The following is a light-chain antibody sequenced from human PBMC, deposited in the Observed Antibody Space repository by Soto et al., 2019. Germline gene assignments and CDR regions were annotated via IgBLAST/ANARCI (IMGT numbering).Light chain of an antibody. J-gene: IGKJ5*01. V-gene: IGKV3-11*01. CDR2: DAS. CDR3: QKRSNWPIT. CDR1: QSLSSY. Sequence: EIVLTQSPATLSLSPGERATLSCRASQSLSSYLAWYQQKPGQAPRLLIYDASNRATGIPARFSGSGSGTDFTLTISSLEPEDFAVYYCQKRSNWPITFGQGTRLEIK.